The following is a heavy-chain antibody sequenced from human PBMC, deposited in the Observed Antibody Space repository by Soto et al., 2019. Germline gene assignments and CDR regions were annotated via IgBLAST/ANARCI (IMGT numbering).Heavy chain of an antibody. CDR3: AREKKAYGSGSYGMDV. Sequence: SVKVSCKASGGTFSSYAISWVRQAPGQGLEWMGGIIPIFGTANYAQKFQGRVTITADESTSTAYMELSSMRSEDTAVYYCAREKKAYGSGSYGMDVWGQGTTVTVSS. CDR2: IIPIFGTA. CDR1: GGTFSSYA. J-gene: IGHJ6*02. D-gene: IGHD3-10*01. V-gene: IGHV1-69*13.